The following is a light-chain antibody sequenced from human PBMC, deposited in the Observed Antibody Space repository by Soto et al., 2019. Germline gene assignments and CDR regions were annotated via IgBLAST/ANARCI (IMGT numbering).Light chain of an antibody. CDR2: AAS. J-gene: IGKJ2*01. CDR3: QQSYLTPYT. CDR1: ERIGVY. V-gene: IGKV1-39*01. Sequence: DIQVTQSPSSLSASVGDSVTITCRATERIGVYLNWYQQSPGKAPNLLISAASNLEYGVPSRFTASGSGTDFTFTITSLRPGDFATYYCQQSYLTPYTFGQGTKVEI.